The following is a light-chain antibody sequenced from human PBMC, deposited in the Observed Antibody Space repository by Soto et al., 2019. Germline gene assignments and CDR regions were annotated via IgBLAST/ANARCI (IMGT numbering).Light chain of an antibody. CDR3: QQTYSDIA. CDR1: RTINTY. V-gene: IGKV1-39*01. CDR2: GAS. J-gene: IGKJ4*01. Sequence: DVRMTQSPSSLSASVGDTITITCPASRTINTYLNWFQQKPGEPPRLLIYGASTWHDGVPSRLSGSGSGTDFTLTISGLQPEDFASYHCQQTYSDIAFGGGTKV.